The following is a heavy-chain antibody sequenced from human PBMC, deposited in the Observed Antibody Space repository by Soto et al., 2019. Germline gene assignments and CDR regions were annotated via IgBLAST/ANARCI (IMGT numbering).Heavy chain of an antibody. V-gene: IGHV4-39*01. CDR1: GGSISSSSYY. D-gene: IGHD3-9*01. Sequence: SETLSLTCTVSGGSISSSSYYWGWIRQPPGKGLEWIGSIYYSGSTYYNPSLKSRVTISVDTSKNLFSLKLSSVTAADTAVYYCARLMYYDILTGYPDAFDIWGQGTMVTVSS. J-gene: IGHJ3*02. CDR2: IYYSGST. CDR3: ARLMYYDILTGYPDAFDI.